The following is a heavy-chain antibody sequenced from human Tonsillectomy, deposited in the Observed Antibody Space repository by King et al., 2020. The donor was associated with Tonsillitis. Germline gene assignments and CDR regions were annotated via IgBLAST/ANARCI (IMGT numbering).Heavy chain of an antibody. V-gene: IGHV4-39*01. D-gene: IGHD1-26*01. CDR3: ARYVSGRFDY. Sequence: LQLQESGPGVVKPSETLSLTCTVSGASISSSDHFWAWIRQPPGKGLEWIGYMYYSGTVFYNPSLKSRITISGGTSENRFSLKLSSVTAADTAVYFRARYVSGRFDYWGQGALVTVSS. J-gene: IGHJ4*02. CDR2: MYYSGTV. CDR1: GASISSSDHF.